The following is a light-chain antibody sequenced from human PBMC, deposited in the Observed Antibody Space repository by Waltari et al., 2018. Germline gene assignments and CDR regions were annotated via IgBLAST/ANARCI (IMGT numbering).Light chain of an antibody. CDR3: CSYSGDLSFGVV. Sequence: QSALTQPASVSGSPGQSITISCTGTSHDVGNYDLVSWYQQHPGKAPKLIIYEVTKRPWGFVHGFSGSKSGNTASLTISGLHTEDEGDYYCCSYSGDLSFGVVFGGGTKLTVL. V-gene: IGLV2-23*02. CDR2: EVT. J-gene: IGLJ2*01. CDR1: SHDVGNYDL.